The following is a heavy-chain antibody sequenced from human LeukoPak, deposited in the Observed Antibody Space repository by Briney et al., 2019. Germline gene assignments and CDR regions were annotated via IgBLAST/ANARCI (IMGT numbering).Heavy chain of an antibody. CDR1: GGSFSGYY. Sequence: SETLSLTCAVYGGSFSGYYWSWIRQPPGKGLEWIGEINHSGSTNYNPSLKSRVTISVDTSKNQFSLKLSSVTAADTAVYYCARQIAAADLFDYWGQGTLVTVSS. J-gene: IGHJ4*02. CDR2: INHSGST. V-gene: IGHV4-34*01. D-gene: IGHD6-13*01. CDR3: ARQIAAADLFDY.